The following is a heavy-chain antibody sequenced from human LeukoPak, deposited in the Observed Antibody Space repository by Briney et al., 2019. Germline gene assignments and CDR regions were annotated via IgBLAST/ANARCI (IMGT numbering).Heavy chain of an antibody. V-gene: IGHV3-30*18. D-gene: IGHD3-10*01. Sequence: GRSLRLSCAASGFTFSNYGMHWVRQAPGKGLEWVAVISYDESERYSADSVKGRFTISRDNSKSTLYLQMNSLRVEDTALYYCAKVLGSGSFFGYFDYWGQGTLVTVSS. CDR1: GFTFSNYG. CDR2: ISYDESER. CDR3: AKVLGSGSFFGYFDY. J-gene: IGHJ4*02.